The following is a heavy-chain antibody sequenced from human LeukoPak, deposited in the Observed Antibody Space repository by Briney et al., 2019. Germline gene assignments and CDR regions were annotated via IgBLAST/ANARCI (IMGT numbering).Heavy chain of an antibody. Sequence: GGSLRLSCAASGFTVSSNYMSWVRQAPGKGLEWVSYISSSGSTIYYADSVKGRFTISRDNAKNSLYLQMNSLRAEDTAVYYCAKLWFGEFNWFDPWGQGTLVTVSS. CDR1: GFTVSSNY. CDR3: AKLWFGEFNWFDP. CDR2: ISSSGSTI. J-gene: IGHJ5*02. V-gene: IGHV3-48*03. D-gene: IGHD3-10*01.